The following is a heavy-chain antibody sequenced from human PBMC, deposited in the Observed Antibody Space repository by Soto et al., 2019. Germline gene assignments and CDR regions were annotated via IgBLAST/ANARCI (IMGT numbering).Heavy chain of an antibody. CDR3: ARFWGPVTSAVDDL. CDR1: GFAFSNFG. CDR2: ISYDGNTK. Sequence: QVQLVESGGGVVQPGRSLRLSCAASGFAFSNFGMQWGRQAPGKGLEWVASISYDGNTKKFSDSVKGRFTISRDISSNTLYLQMSSLRSDDTAVYYCARFWGPVTSAVDDLWGQGTLVTVSS. D-gene: IGHD3-16*01. J-gene: IGHJ4*02. V-gene: IGHV3-30*03.